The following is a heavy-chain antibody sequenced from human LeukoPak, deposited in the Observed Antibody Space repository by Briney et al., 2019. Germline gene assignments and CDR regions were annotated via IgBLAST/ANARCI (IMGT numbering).Heavy chain of an antibody. J-gene: IGHJ4*02. CDR1: GFSFTDYP. V-gene: IGHV3-48*02. CDR2: IRTTAEGAKYA. Sequence: QPGGSLRLSCATSGFSFTDYPMNWVRQAPGKGLEWISNIRTTAEGAKYAYYADSVKGRVTISRDDGKNTLYLHMNSLRDDDTAVYYCATDQRYAFDYWGQGILDTVSS. CDR3: ATDQRYAFDY. D-gene: IGHD3-9*01.